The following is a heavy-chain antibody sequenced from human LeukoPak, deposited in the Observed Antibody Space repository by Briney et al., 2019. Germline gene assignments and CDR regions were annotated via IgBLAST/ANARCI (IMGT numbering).Heavy chain of an antibody. D-gene: IGHD5-24*01. Sequence: GASVKVSCKASGYTFTSYDINWVRQAPGQGLEWMGRIIPIFGTAYYAQKFQGRVTITTDESTSTAYMELSSLRSEDTAVYYCARGDGYGDNWFDSWGQGTLVTVSS. V-gene: IGHV1-69*05. CDR3: ARGDGYGDNWFDS. CDR2: IIPIFGTA. J-gene: IGHJ5*01. CDR1: GYTFTSYD.